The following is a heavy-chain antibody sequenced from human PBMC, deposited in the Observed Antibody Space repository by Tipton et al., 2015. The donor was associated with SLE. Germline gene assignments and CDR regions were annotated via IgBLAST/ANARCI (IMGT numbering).Heavy chain of an antibody. CDR3: ARVARGGYKSGFDY. CDR2: IYYSGST. V-gene: IGHV4-59*01. CDR1: GGSISSYY. Sequence: TLSLTCTVSGGSISSYYWSWIRQPPGKGLEWIGYIYYSGSTNYNPSLKSRVTISVDTSKNQFSLKLSSVTAADTAVYYCARVARGGYKSGFDYWGQGTLVTVSS. J-gene: IGHJ4*02. D-gene: IGHD5-24*01.